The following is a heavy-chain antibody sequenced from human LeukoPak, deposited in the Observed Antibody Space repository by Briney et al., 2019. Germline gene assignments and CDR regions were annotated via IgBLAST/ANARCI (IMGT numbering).Heavy chain of an antibody. J-gene: IGHJ3*02. V-gene: IGHV1-2*02. CDR1: GYTFTGYY. CDR2: INPNSGGT. Sequence: ASVKVSCKASGYTFTGYYMHWLRQAPGQGLEWMGWINPNSGGTNYAQKFQGRVTMTRDTSVSIAYMELSSLRSDDTAVYYCARGPSHGAFDIWGQGTMVTVSS. CDR3: ARGPSHGAFDI.